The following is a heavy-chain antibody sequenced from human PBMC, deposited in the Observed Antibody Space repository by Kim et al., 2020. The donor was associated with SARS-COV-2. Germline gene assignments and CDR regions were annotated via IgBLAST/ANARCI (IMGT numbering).Heavy chain of an antibody. V-gene: IGHV3-7*03. CDR2: IKQDGSQK. D-gene: IGHD3-10*01. CDR1: GFTFSNYW. J-gene: IGHJ4*02. CDR3: TTAIRGATGY. Sequence: GGSLRLSCAASGFTFSNYWMNWVRQAPWKGLEWVANIKQDGSQKSYMYSVKGRFTISRDNAKNSLYLQMNSLRAEDTAVYYCTTAIRGATGYWGQGTLVTVSS.